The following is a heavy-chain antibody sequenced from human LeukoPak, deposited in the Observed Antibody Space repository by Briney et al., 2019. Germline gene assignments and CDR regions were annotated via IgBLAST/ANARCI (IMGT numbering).Heavy chain of an antibody. CDR1: GYTFTSYD. Sequence: ASVKVSCKASGYTFTSYDINWVRQATGQGLEWMGWMNPNSGNTGYAQKFQGRVTMTRNTSISTAYMELSNLRSEDTAVYYCARDVVVVPATESFDYYYYGMDVWGQGTTVTVSS. V-gene: IGHV1-8*01. CDR2: MNPNSGNT. CDR3: ARDVVVVPATESFDYYYYGMDV. J-gene: IGHJ6*02. D-gene: IGHD2-15*01.